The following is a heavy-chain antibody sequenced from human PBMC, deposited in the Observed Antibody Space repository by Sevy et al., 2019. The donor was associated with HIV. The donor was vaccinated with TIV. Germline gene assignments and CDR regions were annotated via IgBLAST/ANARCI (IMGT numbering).Heavy chain of an antibody. Sequence: SETLSLTCSVSGGSISNADYYWSWIRQPPGKGLEWIGYIYYSGRTYYNPSLKNRISISVDTSRNQFSLSLDSVTAADTAVYYCARMKFWNGYFDYWGQGTLVTVSS. CDR3: ARMKFWNGYFDY. CDR1: GGSISNADYY. J-gene: IGHJ4*02. V-gene: IGHV4-30-4*01. D-gene: IGHD3-3*01. CDR2: IYYSGRT.